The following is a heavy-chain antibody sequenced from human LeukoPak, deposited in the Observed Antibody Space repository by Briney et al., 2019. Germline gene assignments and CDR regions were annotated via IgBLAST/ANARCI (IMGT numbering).Heavy chain of an antibody. CDR3: ARGYKIDYDGTPGY. Sequence: SVKVSCKASGGTFSSYAISWVRQAPGQGLEWMGGIIPIFGTANYAQKFQGRVTITADESTSTAYMELSSLRSEDTAVYYCARGYKIDYDGTPGYWGQGTLVTVSS. V-gene: IGHV1-69*13. D-gene: IGHD3-22*01. CDR2: IIPIFGTA. CDR1: GGTFSSYA. J-gene: IGHJ4*02.